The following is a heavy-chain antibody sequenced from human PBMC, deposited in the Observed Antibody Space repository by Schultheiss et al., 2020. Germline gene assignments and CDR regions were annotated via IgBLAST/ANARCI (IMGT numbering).Heavy chain of an antibody. Sequence: SGPTLVKPTQTLTLTCTFSGFSLSTSGMRVSWIRQPPGKALEWLARIDWDDDKFYSTSLKTRLTISKDTSKNQVVLTMTNMDPVDTATYYCARTGYSSSWTDFDYWGQGTLGTVSS. D-gene: IGHD6-13*01. CDR1: GFSLSTSGMR. V-gene: IGHV2-70*04. CDR2: IDWDDDK. CDR3: ARTGYSSSWTDFDY. J-gene: IGHJ4*02.